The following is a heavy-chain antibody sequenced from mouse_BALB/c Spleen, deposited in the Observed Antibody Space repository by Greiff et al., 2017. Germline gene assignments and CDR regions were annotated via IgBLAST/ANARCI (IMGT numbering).Heavy chain of an antibody. V-gene: IGHV5-12-1*01. Sequence: EVHLVESGGGLVKPGGSLKLSCAASGFAFSSYDMSWVRQTPEKRLEWVAYISSGGGSTYYPDTVKGRFTISRDNAKNTLYLQMSSLKSEDTAMYYCARQGNHYAMDYWGQGTSVTVSS. CDR3: ARQGNHYAMDY. CDR1: GFAFSSYD. J-gene: IGHJ4*01. CDR2: ISSGGGST.